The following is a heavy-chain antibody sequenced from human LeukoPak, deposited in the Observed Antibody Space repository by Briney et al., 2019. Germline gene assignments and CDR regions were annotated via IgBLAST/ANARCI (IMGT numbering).Heavy chain of an antibody. CDR2: IYHSGST. D-gene: IGHD3-10*01. V-gene: IGHV4-4*02. J-gene: IGHJ5*02. CDR1: GGSISSSNW. Sequence: SETLSLTCAVSGGSISSSNWWSWVRQPPGKGLEWSGEIYHSGSTNYNPSLKSRVTISVDKSKNQFSLKLSSVTAADTAVYYCARLTMVTLSNWFDPWGQGTLVTVSS. CDR3: ARLTMVTLSNWFDP.